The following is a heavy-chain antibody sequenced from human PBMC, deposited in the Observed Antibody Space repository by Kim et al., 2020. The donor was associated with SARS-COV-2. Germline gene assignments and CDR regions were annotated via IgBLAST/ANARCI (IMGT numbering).Heavy chain of an antibody. CDR3: TRDQLKRMIVVAPNYYYGMDV. CDR2: IRSKAYGGTT. CDR1: GFTFGDYA. J-gene: IGHJ6*02. V-gene: IGHV3-49*04. D-gene: IGHD3-22*01. Sequence: GGSLRLSCTASGFTFGDYAMSWVRQAPGKGLEWVGFIRSKAYGGTTEYAASVKGRFTISRDDSKSIAYLQMNSLKTEDTAVYYCTRDQLKRMIVVAPNYYYGMDVWGQGTTVTVSS.